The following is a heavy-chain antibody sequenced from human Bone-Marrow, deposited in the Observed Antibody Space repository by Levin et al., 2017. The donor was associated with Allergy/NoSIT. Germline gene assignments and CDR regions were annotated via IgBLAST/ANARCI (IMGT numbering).Heavy chain of an antibody. CDR1: GFLFSGSS. CDR3: ARESSMTPIRPYFDC. D-gene: IGHD2-21*02. CDR2: ISATGNNI. V-gene: IGHV3-48*04. Sequence: LPGGSLRLSCAASGFLFSGSSMNWVRQAPGKGLEWLSYISATGNNIHFADSVKGRFTISRDNAKNSLYLQMNSLRAEDTAVYYCARESSMTPIRPYFDCWGQGTLVTVSS. J-gene: IGHJ4*02.